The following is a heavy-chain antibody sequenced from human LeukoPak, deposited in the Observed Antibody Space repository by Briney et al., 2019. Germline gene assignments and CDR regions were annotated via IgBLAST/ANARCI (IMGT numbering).Heavy chain of an antibody. V-gene: IGHV4-39*07. J-gene: IGHJ4*02. CDR1: GGSISSSSYY. CDR2: IYYSGST. CDR3: ARDSDCDGGTCYGGLDH. Sequence: SETLSLTCTVSGGSISSSSYYWGWIRQPPGKGLAWIASIYYSGSTYYNPSLKSRVTISVDTSKNQFSLKLSSVTAADTAVYYCARDSDCDGGTCYGGLDHWGQGTLVTVSS. D-gene: IGHD2-15*01.